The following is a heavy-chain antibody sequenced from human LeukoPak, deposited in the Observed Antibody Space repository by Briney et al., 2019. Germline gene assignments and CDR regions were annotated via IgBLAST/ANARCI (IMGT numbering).Heavy chain of an antibody. Sequence: GASVKVSCKASGYTFTGYYMHWVRQAPGQGLEWMGWINPNSGGTNYAQKFQGRVTMTRDTSISTAYMELSRLRSDDTAVYYCARDGLLWFGELSNLFFDYWGQGTLVTVSS. CDR1: GYTFTGYY. D-gene: IGHD3-10*01. CDR3: ARDGLLWFGELSNLFFDY. J-gene: IGHJ4*02. V-gene: IGHV1-2*02. CDR2: INPNSGGT.